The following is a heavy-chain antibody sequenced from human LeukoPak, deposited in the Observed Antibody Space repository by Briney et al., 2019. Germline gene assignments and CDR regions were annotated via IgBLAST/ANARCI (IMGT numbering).Heavy chain of an antibody. J-gene: IGHJ4*02. D-gene: IGHD6-13*01. V-gene: IGHV1-46*01. CDR2: INPSGGSK. CDR1: GYTFTSYY. Sequence: ASVKVSCKASGYTFTSYYMHWVRQAPGQGLEWMGIINPSGGSKSYAQKFQGRVTMTRDTSTSTVYMELSSLRSEDTAVYYCARDGSKSGVAAAPNYYFDYWGLGTLVTLSS. CDR3: ARDGSKSGVAAAPNYYFDY.